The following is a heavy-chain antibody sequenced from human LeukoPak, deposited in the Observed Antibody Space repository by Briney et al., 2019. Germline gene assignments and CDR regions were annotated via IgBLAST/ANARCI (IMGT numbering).Heavy chain of an antibody. CDR3: AIEGIAVAGTGDDY. Sequence: GGSLRLSCAASGFTFSSSAMHWVRQAPGKGLEWVAAISYDGNNKHYADSVKGRFTISRDNSRNTLFLQMNRLRTEDTAVYYCAIEGIAVAGTGDDYWGQGTLVTVSS. J-gene: IGHJ4*02. D-gene: IGHD6-19*01. CDR2: ISYDGNNK. CDR1: GFTFSSSA. V-gene: IGHV3-30-3*01.